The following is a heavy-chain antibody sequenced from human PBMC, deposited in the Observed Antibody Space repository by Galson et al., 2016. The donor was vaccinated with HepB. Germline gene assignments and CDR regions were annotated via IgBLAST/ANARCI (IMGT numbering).Heavy chain of an antibody. D-gene: IGHD3-22*01. Sequence: SVKVSCKAPGYTFTNYAMHWVRQAPGQRLEWMGWINPGNGDTKYSQKFQGRVTISRDTSASTAYMELRSLISEDTAVYYCARLGGTQYLLLTDAFDIWGQGTMVTVSS. J-gene: IGHJ3*02. CDR1: GYTFTNYA. CDR2: INPGNGDT. CDR3: ARLGGTQYLLLTDAFDI. V-gene: IGHV1-3*01.